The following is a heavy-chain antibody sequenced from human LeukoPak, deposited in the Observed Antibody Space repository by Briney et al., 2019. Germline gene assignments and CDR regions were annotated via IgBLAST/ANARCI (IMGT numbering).Heavy chain of an antibody. J-gene: IGHJ4*02. Sequence: KPSETLSLTCGVSGGFIISGKWWSWVRQPPGKGLEWIGEISHSGSPNYNPSLKGRLTISVDTAKNQFSLKLSSVTAADTAVYYCARDSIAGYSLSWWGQGTLVTVSS. D-gene: IGHD3-9*01. CDR1: GGFIISGKW. CDR2: ISHSGSP. CDR3: ARDSIAGYSLSW. V-gene: IGHV4/OR15-8*01.